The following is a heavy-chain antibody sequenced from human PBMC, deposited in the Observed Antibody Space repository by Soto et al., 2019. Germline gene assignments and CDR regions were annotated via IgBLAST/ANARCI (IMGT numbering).Heavy chain of an antibody. Sequence: SLRLSCAAPGFTFNDYTMHWVRQGPGKGLEWVSGISWKTGSIGYADSVKGRFTISRDNAKNSLYLQMNSLTAEDTALYYCAKDRPRQYSSAWTFDYWGQGTLVTVSS. J-gene: IGHJ4*02. CDR2: ISWKTGSI. CDR1: GFTFNDYT. V-gene: IGHV3-9*01. D-gene: IGHD6-19*01. CDR3: AKDRPRQYSSAWTFDY.